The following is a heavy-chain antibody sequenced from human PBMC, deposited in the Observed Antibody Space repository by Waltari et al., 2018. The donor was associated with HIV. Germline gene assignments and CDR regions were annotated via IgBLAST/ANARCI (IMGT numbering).Heavy chain of an antibody. J-gene: IGHJ5*02. D-gene: IGHD1-26*01. Sequence: QVQLQESGPGLVKPSQTLSLTCTVSGGSISSGDYYWSWIRQPPGKGLEWIGYMYYSGSTYSNPYLKSRVTISVDTSKNQFSLKLSSVTAADTAVYYCARVKIVGNWFDPWGQGTLVTVSS. V-gene: IGHV4-30-4*01. CDR3: ARVKIVGNWFDP. CDR1: GGSISSGDYY. CDR2: MYYSGST.